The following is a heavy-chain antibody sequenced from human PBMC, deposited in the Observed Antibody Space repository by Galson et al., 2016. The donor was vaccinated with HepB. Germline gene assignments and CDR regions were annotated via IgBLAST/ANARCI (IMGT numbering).Heavy chain of an antibody. D-gene: IGHD3-10*01. V-gene: IGHV3-64*04. CDR2: ITTNGDDT. CDR1: GFSFSSYP. J-gene: IGHJ4*02. Sequence: SLRLSCAASGFSFSSYPMHWVRQAPGKGLEYVSGITTNGDDTKYADSVKGRFTIFRDNSKNTLFLQMHSLRAEDTAVYYCARDEDDPSYTIDFWGQGTLVSVSS. CDR3: ARDEDDPSYTIDF.